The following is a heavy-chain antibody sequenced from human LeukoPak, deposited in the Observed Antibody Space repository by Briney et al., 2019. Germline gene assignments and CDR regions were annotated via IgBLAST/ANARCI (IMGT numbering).Heavy chain of an antibody. V-gene: IGHV4-59*01. Sequence: SETLSLTCTVSGGSISSYYWSWIRQPPGKGLEWIGYIYYSGSTNYNPSLKSRVTISVDTSKNRFSLKLSSVTAADTAVYYCAIAPAAGTESFDYWGQGTLVTVSS. J-gene: IGHJ4*02. CDR2: IYYSGST. CDR1: GGSISSYY. CDR3: AIAPAAGTESFDY. D-gene: IGHD6-13*01.